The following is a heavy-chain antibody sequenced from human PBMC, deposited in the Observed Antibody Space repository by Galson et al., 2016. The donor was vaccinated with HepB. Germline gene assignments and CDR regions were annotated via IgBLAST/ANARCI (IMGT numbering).Heavy chain of an antibody. D-gene: IGHD1-14*01. J-gene: IGHJ4*02. V-gene: IGHV3-7*03. CDR2: INQDGSET. CDR3: AAYNNVLEY. Sequence: SLRLSCAASGFTFSHYWMSWIRQAPGKGLEWVANINQDGSETNYMVSVRGRFTISRDNAKNTLYLQMNSLRAEDSAIYYCAAYNNVLEYWGQGTLVTVSS. CDR1: GFTFSHYW.